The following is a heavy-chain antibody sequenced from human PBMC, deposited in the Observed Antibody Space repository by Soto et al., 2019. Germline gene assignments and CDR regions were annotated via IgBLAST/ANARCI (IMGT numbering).Heavy chain of an antibody. CDR2: INGDGSRT. J-gene: IGHJ4*02. CDR1: GFTFSSYW. V-gene: IGHV3-74*01. Sequence: EVQLVESGGGLVQPGGSLRLSCAASGFTFSSYWMHWVRQAPGKGLVWVSRINGDGSRTSYADPVKGQFTISRDNARNTVYLQMMTLGDEDTAVYYCARGAGGAYYVDYWGQGTLVTVSS. CDR3: ARGAGGAYYVDY. D-gene: IGHD2-21*01.